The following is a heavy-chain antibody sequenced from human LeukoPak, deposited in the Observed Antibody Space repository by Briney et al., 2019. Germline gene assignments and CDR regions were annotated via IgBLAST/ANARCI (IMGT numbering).Heavy chain of an antibody. D-gene: IGHD6-6*01. CDR1: GYTFTSYD. CDR3: ARELSIRIAARPGQSDWFDP. Sequence: ASVKVSCKASGYTFTSYDINWVRHATGQGLEWMGWTSPNSGDTGYAQKFQGRVTMTRDTSISTAYMELSSLRSEDTAVYYCARELSIRIAARPGQSDWFDPWGQGTLVTVSS. J-gene: IGHJ5*02. CDR2: TSPNSGDT. V-gene: IGHV1-8*01.